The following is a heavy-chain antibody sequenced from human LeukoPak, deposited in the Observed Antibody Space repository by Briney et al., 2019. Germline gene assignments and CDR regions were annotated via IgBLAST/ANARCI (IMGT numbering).Heavy chain of an antibody. J-gene: IGHJ4*02. V-gene: IGHV3-30*18. CDR1: GFTFSSYG. CDR2: ISYDGSNK. CDR3: AKDDWWELLLPQGVDY. Sequence: GRSLRLSCAASGFTFSSYGMHWVRQAPGKGLEWVAVISYDGSNKYYADSVKGRFTISRDNSKNTLYLQMNSLRAEDTAVYYCAKDDWWELLLPQGVDYWGQGTLVTVSS. D-gene: IGHD1-26*01.